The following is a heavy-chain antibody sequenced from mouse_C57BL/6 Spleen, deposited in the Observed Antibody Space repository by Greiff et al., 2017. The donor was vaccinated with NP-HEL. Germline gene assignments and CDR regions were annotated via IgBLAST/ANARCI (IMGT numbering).Heavy chain of an antibody. D-gene: IGHD3-3*01. CDR1: GFTFSDYG. CDR3: AGRGPGDAMDY. J-gene: IGHJ4*01. CDR2: ISSGSSTI. V-gene: IGHV5-17*01. Sequence: EVNVVESGGGLVKPGGSLKLSCAASGFTFSDYGMHWVRQAPEKGLEWFAYISSGSSTIYYADTVKGRFTISRDNAKNTLFLQMTSLRSEDTAMYYCAGRGPGDAMDYWGQGTSVTVSS.